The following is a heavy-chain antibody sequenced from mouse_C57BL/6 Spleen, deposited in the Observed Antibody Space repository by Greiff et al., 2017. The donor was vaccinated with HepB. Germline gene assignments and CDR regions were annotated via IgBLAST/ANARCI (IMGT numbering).Heavy chain of an antibody. CDR1: GYAFTNYL. V-gene: IGHV1-54*01. J-gene: IGHJ2*01. CDR3: ARGPLYYYGSSYDY. D-gene: IGHD1-1*01. CDR2: INPGSGGT. Sequence: VMLVESGAELVRPGTSVKVSCKASGYAFTNYLIEWVKQRPGQGLEWIGVINPGSGGTNYNEKFKGKATLTADKSSSTAYMQLSSLTSEDSAVYFCARGPLYYYGSSYDYWGQGTTLTVSS.